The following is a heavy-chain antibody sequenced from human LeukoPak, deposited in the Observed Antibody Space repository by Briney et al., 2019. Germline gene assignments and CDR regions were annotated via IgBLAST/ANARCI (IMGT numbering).Heavy chain of an antibody. D-gene: IGHD3-3*01. CDR3: AKEQTYDFWSGSPVWFDP. Sequence: GASLRLSCAASGFTFSSYAMSWVRQAPGKGLEWVSAISGSGGSTYYADSVKGRFTISRDNSKNTLYLQMNSLRAEDTAVYYCAKEQTYDFWSGSPVWFDPWGQGTLVTVSS. J-gene: IGHJ5*02. CDR2: ISGSGGST. CDR1: GFTFSSYA. V-gene: IGHV3-23*01.